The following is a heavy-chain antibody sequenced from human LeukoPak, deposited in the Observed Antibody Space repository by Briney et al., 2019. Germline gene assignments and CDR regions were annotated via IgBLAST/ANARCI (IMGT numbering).Heavy chain of an antibody. Sequence: PSETLSLTCTLSGGSIITYYWSWIRRPPGKGLEWIGYIYYTGSTSYNPSLKNRVTISLDTSKSQFSLRLTSVTAADTAVYYCASHGSSGHDPLNWGQGTLVTVSS. D-gene: IGHD5-12*01. V-gene: IGHV4-59*08. CDR1: GGSIITYY. CDR3: ASHGSSGHDPLN. J-gene: IGHJ4*02. CDR2: IYYTGST.